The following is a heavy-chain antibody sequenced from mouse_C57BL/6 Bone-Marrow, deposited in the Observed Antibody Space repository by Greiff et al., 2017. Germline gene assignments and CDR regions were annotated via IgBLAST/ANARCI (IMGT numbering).Heavy chain of an antibody. CDR2: ISYDGSN. CDR1: GYSITSGYY. Sequence: ESGPGLVKPSQSLSLTCSVTGYSITSGYYWNWIRQFPGNKLEWMGYISYDGSNNYNPSLKNRISITRDTSKNQFFLKLNSVTTEDTATYYCARITTVVGYFDVWGTGTTVTVSS. J-gene: IGHJ1*03. D-gene: IGHD1-1*01. V-gene: IGHV3-6*01. CDR3: ARITTVVGYFDV.